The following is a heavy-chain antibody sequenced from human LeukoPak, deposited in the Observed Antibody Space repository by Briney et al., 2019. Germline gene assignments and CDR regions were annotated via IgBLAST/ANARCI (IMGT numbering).Heavy chain of an antibody. J-gene: IGHJ6*04. CDR2: IYTSGST. D-gene: IGHD2-15*01. CDR1: GGSISSSSYY. Sequence: SETLSLTCTVSGGSISSSSYYWGWIRQPPGKGLEWIGRIYTSGSTNYNPSLKSRVTISVDTSKNQFSLKLSSVTAADTAVYYCARDEVSSSVWGKGTTVTISS. CDR3: ARDEVSSSV. V-gene: IGHV4-61*02.